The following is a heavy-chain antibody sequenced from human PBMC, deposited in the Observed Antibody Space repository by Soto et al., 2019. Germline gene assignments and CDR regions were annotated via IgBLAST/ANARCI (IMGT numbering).Heavy chain of an antibody. CDR2: IIPIFGTA. CDR1: VCTFSSYA. Sequence: SVKVSFKASVCTFSSYATSWVRQAPGQGLEWMGGIIPIFGTANYAQKFQGRVTITADESTSTAYMELSSLRSEDTAVYYCAREGRGDKGRYYYGMDVWGQGTTVTVSS. D-gene: IGHD2-21*02. V-gene: IGHV1-69*13. J-gene: IGHJ6*02. CDR3: AREGRGDKGRYYYGMDV.